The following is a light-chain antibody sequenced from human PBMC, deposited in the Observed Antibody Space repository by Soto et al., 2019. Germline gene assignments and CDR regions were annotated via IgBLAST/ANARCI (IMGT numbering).Light chain of an antibody. J-gene: IGKJ5*01. Sequence: DIQMTQSPSSLSASVGDRVTITCRASQSISTWLAWYQQKPGKAPKSLIYATSNLQSGVPSRFSGSGFGTEFTLTISSLQPEDFATYYCQQYNTYPITFGQRTRLEI. CDR2: ATS. CDR3: QQYNTYPIT. CDR1: QSISTW. V-gene: IGKV1D-16*01.